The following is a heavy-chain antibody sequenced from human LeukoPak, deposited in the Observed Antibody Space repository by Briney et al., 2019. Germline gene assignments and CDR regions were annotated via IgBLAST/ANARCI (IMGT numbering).Heavy chain of an antibody. V-gene: IGHV1-69-2*01. J-gene: IGHJ5*02. CDR1: GYTFTDYY. Sequence: ASVKVSCKVSGYTFTDYYMHWVQQAPGKGLEWMGLVDPEDGETICAEKFQGRVTITADTSTDTAYMELSSLRSEDTAVYYCATEAATGPRFDPWGQGTLVTVSS. D-gene: IGHD6-13*01. CDR2: VDPEDGET. CDR3: ATEAATGPRFDP.